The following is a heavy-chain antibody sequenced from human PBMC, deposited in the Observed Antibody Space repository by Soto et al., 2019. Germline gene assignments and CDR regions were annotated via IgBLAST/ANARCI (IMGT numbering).Heavy chain of an antibody. Sequence: QVPLVQSGAEVKKPGSSVTVSCKASGGTFSSYAIHWVRQAPGQGLEWMGGIIPMYGPAKYAQRFQGRVTITEDESTTPVYMELTSLTSQDTAVYYCARVTSMVRGVIDNWFDPWGHGTLVTVSS. V-gene: IGHV1-69*01. CDR3: ARVTSMVRGVIDNWFDP. CDR1: GGTFSSYA. CDR2: IIPMYGPA. J-gene: IGHJ5*02. D-gene: IGHD3-10*01.